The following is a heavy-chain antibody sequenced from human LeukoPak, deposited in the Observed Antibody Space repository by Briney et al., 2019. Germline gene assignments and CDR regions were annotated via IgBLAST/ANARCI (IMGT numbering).Heavy chain of an antibody. CDR3: ARVGYYDSSGYYKPPVYFDY. J-gene: IGHJ4*02. V-gene: IGHV4-59*01. Sequence: KPSETLSLTCTVSGGSISSYYWSWIRQPPGKGLEWIGYIYYSGSTNYNPSLKSRVTISVDTSKNQFSLKLSSVTAADTAVYYCARVGYYDSSGYYKPPVYFDYWGQGTLVTVSS. CDR1: GGSISSYY. D-gene: IGHD3-22*01. CDR2: IYYSGST.